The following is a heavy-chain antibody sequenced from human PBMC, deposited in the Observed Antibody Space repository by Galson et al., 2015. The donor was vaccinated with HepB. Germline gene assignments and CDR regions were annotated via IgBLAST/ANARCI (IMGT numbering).Heavy chain of an antibody. CDR1: GGTFSSYA. Sequence: SVKVSCKASGGTFSSYAISWVRQAPGQGLEWMGRIIPILGIANYAQKFQGRVTITADKSTSTAYMELSSLRSEDTAVYYCARDFGKWYGSGSRDDYWGQGTLVTVSS. CDR2: IIPILGIA. D-gene: IGHD3-10*01. V-gene: IGHV1-69*04. CDR3: ARDFGKWYGSGSRDDY. J-gene: IGHJ4*02.